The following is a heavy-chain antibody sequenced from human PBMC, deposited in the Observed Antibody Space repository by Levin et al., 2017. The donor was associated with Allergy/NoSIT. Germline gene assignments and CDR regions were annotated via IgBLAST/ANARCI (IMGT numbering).Heavy chain of an antibody. CDR3: AKDRGGLSIAAAGVFDY. CDR2: ISGSGGST. Sequence: PGGSLRLSCAASGFTFSSYAMSWVRQAPGKGLEWVSAISGSGGSTYYADSVKGRFTISRDNSKNTLYLQMNSLRAEDTAVYYCAKDRGGLSIAAAGVFDYWGQGTLVTVSS. V-gene: IGHV3-23*01. D-gene: IGHD6-13*01. CDR1: GFTFSSYA. J-gene: IGHJ4*02.